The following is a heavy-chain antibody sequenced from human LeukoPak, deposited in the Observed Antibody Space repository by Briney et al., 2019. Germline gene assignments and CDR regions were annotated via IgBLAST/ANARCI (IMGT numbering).Heavy chain of an antibody. CDR3: AWGVITKGFDH. V-gene: IGHV4-31*03. D-gene: IGHD3-10*01. Sequence: SETLSLTCTVSGASINNEDYYWSWIRQHPGRGLEWIGYIYYSGSIYYNPSLKSRVIISVDTSKNQFSQKLSSVTAADTAVYYCAWGVITKGFDHWGQGTLVTVSS. CDR1: GASINNEDYY. J-gene: IGHJ4*02. CDR2: IYYSGSI.